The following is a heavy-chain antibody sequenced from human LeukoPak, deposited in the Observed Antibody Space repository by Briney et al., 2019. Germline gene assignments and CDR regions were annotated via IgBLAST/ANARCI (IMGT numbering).Heavy chain of an antibody. V-gene: IGHV4-59*11. CDR2: IYYSGST. Sequence: PSETLSLTCTVSGGSISSHYWSWIRQPPGKGLEWIGYIYYSGSTNYNPSLKSRVTISVDTSKNQFSLKLSSVTAADTAVYYCARDRQERSYGYFDYWGQGTLVTASS. CDR1: GGSISSHY. CDR3: ARDRQERSYGYFDY. J-gene: IGHJ4*02. D-gene: IGHD5-18*01.